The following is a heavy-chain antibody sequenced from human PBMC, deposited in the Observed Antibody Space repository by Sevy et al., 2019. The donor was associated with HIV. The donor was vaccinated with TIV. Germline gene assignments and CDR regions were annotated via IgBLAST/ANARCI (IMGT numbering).Heavy chain of an antibody. CDR2: INPNSGDT. CDR1: GYTFTDYF. D-gene: IGHD5-18*01. CDR3: ASPGGYRYGSLLDN. J-gene: IGHJ4*02. Sequence: ASVKVSCKASGYTFTDYFMHWVRQAPGQGLEWMAWINPNSGDTKYAQKFQGRVTVTRDTSIRTAYMDLSRLRVDDTAVYYCASPGGYRYGSLLDNWGQGTLVTVSS. V-gene: IGHV1-2*02.